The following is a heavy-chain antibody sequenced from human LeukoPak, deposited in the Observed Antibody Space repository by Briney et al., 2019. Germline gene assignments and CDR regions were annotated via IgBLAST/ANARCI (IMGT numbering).Heavy chain of an antibody. CDR3: AREGGDTPMVKFDS. D-gene: IGHD5-18*01. CDR2: MNPNSGDT. V-gene: IGHV1-8*01. J-gene: IGHJ4*02. Sequence: ASVKVSCKASGYTFTSYDINWVRQATGQGLEWMGWMNPNSGDTGYPQKFQGRVTMTRDMSTSTVYMELSSLRSEDTGVYYCAREGGDTPMVKFDSWGQGTLVTVSS. CDR1: GYTFTSYD.